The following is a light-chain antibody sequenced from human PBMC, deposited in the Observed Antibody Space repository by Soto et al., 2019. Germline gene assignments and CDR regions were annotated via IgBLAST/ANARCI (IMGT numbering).Light chain of an antibody. V-gene: IGKV3-15*01. CDR3: QQYDSFSVT. Sequence: EMVMTQSPAILSVSPGESATLSCRASQSVNSNYLAWYQQHPGQPPRLLIYGISTRATGIPARFSGSGSGTEFRLTISTMQPDDFATYYCQQYDSFSVTFGQGTRLEI. J-gene: IGKJ5*01. CDR2: GIS. CDR1: QSVNSN.